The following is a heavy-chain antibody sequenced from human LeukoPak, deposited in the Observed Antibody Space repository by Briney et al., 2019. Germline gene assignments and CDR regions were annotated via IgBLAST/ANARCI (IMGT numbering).Heavy chain of an antibody. CDR1: GFTFSSYS. CDR2: ISSSSSTI. V-gene: IGHV3-48*01. J-gene: IGHJ4*02. Sequence: GGSLRLSCAASGFTFSSYSMNWVRQAPGEGLEWVSYISSSSSTIYYADSVKGRFTISRDNAKNSLYLQMNSLRAEDTAVYYCARDLVASRGWTYYFDYWGQGTLVTVSS. D-gene: IGHD6-25*01. CDR3: ARDLVASRGWTYYFDY.